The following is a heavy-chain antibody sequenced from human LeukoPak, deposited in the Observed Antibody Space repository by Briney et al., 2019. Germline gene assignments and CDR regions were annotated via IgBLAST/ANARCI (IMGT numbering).Heavy chain of an antibody. CDR1: GFTFSSYW. J-gene: IGHJ4*02. D-gene: IGHD6-19*01. CDR3: ARARIAVAQLTDY. Sequence: GGSLRLSCAASGFTFSSYWMHWVRQAPGRGLVWVSRISSDGSSTDYADSVKGRSTISRDNAKNTLYLQMNSLRAEDTAVYYCARARIAVAQLTDYWGQGTLVTVSS. CDR2: ISSDGSST. V-gene: IGHV3-74*01.